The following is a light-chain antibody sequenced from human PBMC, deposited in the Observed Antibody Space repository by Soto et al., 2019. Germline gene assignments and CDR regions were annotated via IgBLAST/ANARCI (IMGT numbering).Light chain of an antibody. V-gene: IGKV3-20*01. J-gene: IGKJ2*01. CDR2: AAS. CDR3: QQHVTSPRT. Sequence: PGERASFSCRASQSVGSDYLGWYQHKPGQAPRLLIRAASRRATGIPDGFSGSGSGTDFTLTINNLDPEDSAVYYCQQHVTSPRTFGQGTKLEIK. CDR1: QSVGSDY.